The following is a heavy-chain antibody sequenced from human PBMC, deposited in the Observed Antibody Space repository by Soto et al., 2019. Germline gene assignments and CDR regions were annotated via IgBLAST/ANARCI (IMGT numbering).Heavy chain of an antibody. CDR2: INPNSGGT. D-gene: IGHD3-16*02. V-gene: IGHV1-2*04. J-gene: IGHJ3*02. Sequence: ASVKVSCKASGYTFTGYYMHWVRQAPGQGLEWMGWINPNSGGTNYAQKFQGWVTMTRDTSISTAYMELSRLRSDDTAVYYCARGPPRYDYIWGSYREAPAGAFDIWGQGTMVTVSS. CDR3: ARGPPRYDYIWGSYREAPAGAFDI. CDR1: GYTFTGYY.